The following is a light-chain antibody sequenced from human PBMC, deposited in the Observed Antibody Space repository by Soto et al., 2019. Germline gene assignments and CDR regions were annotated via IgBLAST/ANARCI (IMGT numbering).Light chain of an antibody. V-gene: IGKV3-20*01. J-gene: IGKJ4*01. CDR3: HQYDSSPLT. CDR2: GAS. CDR1: QSVSSSY. Sequence: EIGLTQSQGTLSLSPGERATLSCRASQSVSSSYLAWYQQKPGQAPRLLIYGASSRATGIPDRFSGSGSGTDFTLTIRRLEPEDFAVYYCHQYDSSPLTFGGGTKVEIK.